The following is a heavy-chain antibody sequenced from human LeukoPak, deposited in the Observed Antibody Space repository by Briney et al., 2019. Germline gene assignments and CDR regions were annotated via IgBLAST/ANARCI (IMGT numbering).Heavy chain of an antibody. Sequence: GGSLRLSCAASGFTFSSYSMNWDRQAPGKGLEWVSFISSSSYIYYADSVKGRFTISRDNAKNSLYLQMNSLRAEDTAVYYCASEWLVFYWGQGTLVTVSS. D-gene: IGHD6-19*01. CDR2: ISSSSYI. CDR3: ASEWLVFY. V-gene: IGHV3-21*01. CDR1: GFTFSSYS. J-gene: IGHJ4*02.